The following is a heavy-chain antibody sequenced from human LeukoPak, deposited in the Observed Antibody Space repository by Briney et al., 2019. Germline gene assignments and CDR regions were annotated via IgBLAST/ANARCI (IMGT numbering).Heavy chain of an antibody. CDR3: ARDGYSSGWYQIPFDY. CDR2: INAGNGNT. CDR1: GYTFTSYA. J-gene: IGHJ4*02. D-gene: IGHD6-19*01. V-gene: IGHV1-3*01. Sequence: ASVKVSFKASGYTFTSYAMHWVRQAPGQRLEWMGWINAGNGNTKYSQKFQGRVTITRDTSASTAYMELSSLRSEDTAVYYCARDGYSSGWYQIPFDYWGQGTLVTVSS.